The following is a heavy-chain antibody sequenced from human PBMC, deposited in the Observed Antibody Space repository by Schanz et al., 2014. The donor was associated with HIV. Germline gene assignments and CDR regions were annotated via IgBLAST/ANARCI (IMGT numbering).Heavy chain of an antibody. V-gene: IGHV3-23*01. D-gene: IGHD3-3*01. CDR2: ISGSGGST. CDR1: GFTFSTYA. Sequence: EVKLSESGGGLVQPGGSLRLSCVASGFTFSTYAMSWVRQAPGKGLEWVSNISGSGGSTFYADAVKGRFTISRDNSENTLFLQVNSLRAEDTAVYYCSTSGYYPPDLWGRGTLVTVSS. J-gene: IGHJ2*01. CDR3: STSGYYPPDL.